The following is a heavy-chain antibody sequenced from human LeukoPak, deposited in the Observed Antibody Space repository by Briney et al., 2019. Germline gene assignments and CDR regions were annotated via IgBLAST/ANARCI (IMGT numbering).Heavy chain of an antibody. CDR1: GYTFTGYY. Sequence: ASVNVSCKASGYTFTGYYMHWVRQAPGQGLEWMGWINPNSGGTNYAQKFHGRVTITRDTSISTAYMELSRLRSDDTAVYYCASSGQLGMPGYYYYGMDVWGQGTTVTVSS. CDR3: ASSGQLGMPGYYYYGMDV. J-gene: IGHJ6*02. D-gene: IGHD7-27*01. V-gene: IGHV1-2*02. CDR2: INPNSGGT.